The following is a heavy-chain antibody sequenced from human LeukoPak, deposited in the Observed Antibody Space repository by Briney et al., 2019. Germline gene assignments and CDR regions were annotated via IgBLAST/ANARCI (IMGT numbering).Heavy chain of an antibody. CDR2: ISYDGSNK. J-gene: IGHJ4*02. V-gene: IGHV3-30*18. Sequence: GGSLRLSCAASGFTFSSYGMHWVRQAPGKGLEWVAVISYDGSNKYYADSVKGRFTISRDNSKNTLYLQMNSLRAEDTAVYYCAKDQGARDYYDSSGYPGRSWGQGTLVTVSS. CDR3: AKDQGARDYYDSSGYPGRS. CDR1: GFTFSSYG. D-gene: IGHD3-22*01.